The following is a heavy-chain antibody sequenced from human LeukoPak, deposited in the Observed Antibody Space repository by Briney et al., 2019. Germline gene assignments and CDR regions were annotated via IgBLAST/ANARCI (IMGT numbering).Heavy chain of an antibody. V-gene: IGHV3-30*18. CDR3: AKEQSSGWYRTADY. J-gene: IGHJ4*02. CDR1: GFTFETHD. CDR2: ASRDGDSQ. D-gene: IGHD6-19*01. Sequence: GSLRLSCAASGFTFETHDMHWVRRAPGKGLEWVGVASRDGDSQNYGDSVEGRFTISRDQSDNTLFLQMNSLRPEDTAIYYCAKEQSSGWYRTADYWGQGTLVTVSS.